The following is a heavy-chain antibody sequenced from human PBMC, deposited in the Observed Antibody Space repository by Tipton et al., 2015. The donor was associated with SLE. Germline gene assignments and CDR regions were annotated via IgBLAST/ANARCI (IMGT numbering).Heavy chain of an antibody. CDR3: ASNEVLDGNAFDI. D-gene: IGHD1-1*01. CDR1: GYSISSGYY. J-gene: IGHJ3*02. CDR2: IYHSGST. V-gene: IGHV4-38-2*01. Sequence: TLSLTCAVSGYSISSGYYWGWIRQPPGKGLEWIGSIYHSGSTYYNPSLKSRVTISVDTSKNQFSLKLSSVTAADTAVYYCASNEVLDGNAFDIWGQGTMVTVSS.